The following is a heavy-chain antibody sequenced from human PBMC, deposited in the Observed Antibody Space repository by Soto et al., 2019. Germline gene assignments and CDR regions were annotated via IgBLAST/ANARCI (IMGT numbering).Heavy chain of an antibody. V-gene: IGHV4-31*03. Sequence: QVQLQESGPGLVKPSQTLSLTCTVSGGSISSGGYYWSWIRQHPGKGLEWIGYIYYSGSTYYNPSLKSRVTISGDTSKNQCSLKLSSVTAADTAVYYCASSGYDFWSGYYALGYWGQGTLVTGSS. J-gene: IGHJ4*02. CDR1: GGSISSGGYY. D-gene: IGHD3-3*01. CDR3: ASSGYDFWSGYYALGY. CDR2: IYYSGST.